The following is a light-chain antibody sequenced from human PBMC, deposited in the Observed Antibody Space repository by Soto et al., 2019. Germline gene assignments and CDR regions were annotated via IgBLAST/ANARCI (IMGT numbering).Light chain of an antibody. J-gene: IGKJ1*01. CDR2: KAS. CDR1: QSISSW. Sequence: DIQMTQSPSSLSASVGDRFAIACRASQSISSWLAWYQQKPGKAPKLLIYKASSLESGVPSRFSGSGSGTESTLTISSLQPDDFATYYCQQYSTYRTFGQGTKVDIK. V-gene: IGKV1-5*03. CDR3: QQYSTYRT.